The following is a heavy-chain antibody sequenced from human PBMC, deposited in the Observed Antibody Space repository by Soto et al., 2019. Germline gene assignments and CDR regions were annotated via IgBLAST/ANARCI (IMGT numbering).Heavy chain of an antibody. D-gene: IGHD1-1*01. J-gene: IGHJ4*02. Sequence: AAAGFTFRRYWMHWVRQAPGKGLVWVSRINSDGSSIRYADSVKGRFTISRDNAKNTLYLQMNSLRAEDTAVYYCARVESTGADYWGQGTLVIVSS. V-gene: IGHV3-74*01. CDR1: GFTFRRYW. CDR3: ARVESTGADY. CDR2: INSDGSSI.